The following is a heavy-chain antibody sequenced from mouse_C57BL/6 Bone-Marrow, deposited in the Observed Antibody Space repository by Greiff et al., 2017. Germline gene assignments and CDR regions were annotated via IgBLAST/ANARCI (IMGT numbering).Heavy chain of an antibody. CDR3: ASDYYGSSWYFDY. V-gene: IGHV1-26*01. Sequence: EVQLQQSGPELVKPGASVKISCKASGYTFTDYYMNWVKQSHGKSLEWIGDINPNNGGTSYNQKLKGKATLTVDKSSSTAYMELRSLTSDDSAVYYCASDYYGSSWYFDYWGQGTILTVSS. J-gene: IGHJ2*01. CDR1: GYTFTDYY. D-gene: IGHD1-1*01. CDR2: INPNNGGT.